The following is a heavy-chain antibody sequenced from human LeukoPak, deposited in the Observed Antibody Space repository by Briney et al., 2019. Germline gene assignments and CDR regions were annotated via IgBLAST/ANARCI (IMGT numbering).Heavy chain of an antibody. CDR1: GYTLTSYY. V-gene: IGHV1-3*01. J-gene: IGHJ4*02. CDR3: ARDLPHSSSWFDY. CDR2: INAGNGNT. D-gene: IGHD6-13*01. Sequence: ASVKVSCKASGYTLTSYYMHWVRQAPGQRLEWMGWINAGNGNTKYSQKFQGRVTITRDTSASTAYMELSSLRSEDTAVYYCARDLPHSSSWFDYWGQGTLVTVSS.